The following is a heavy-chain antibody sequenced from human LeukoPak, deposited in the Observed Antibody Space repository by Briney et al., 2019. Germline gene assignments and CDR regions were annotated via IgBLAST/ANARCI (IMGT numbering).Heavy chain of an antibody. J-gene: IGHJ4*02. Sequence: PGGSLRLSCGASGFTVRDDYLSWVRQAPGKGLEWVSVIYSDGSTYYADSVKGRFTISRDNSKNTVSLQMNNLRAEDTAVYYCATQPVRNGFDHWGQGTLVTVSS. V-gene: IGHV3-53*01. CDR3: ATQPVRNGFDH. D-gene: IGHD6-6*01. CDR2: IYSDGST. CDR1: GFTVRDDY.